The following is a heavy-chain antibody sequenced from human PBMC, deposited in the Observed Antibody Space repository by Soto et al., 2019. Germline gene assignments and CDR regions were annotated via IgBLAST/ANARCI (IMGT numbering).Heavy chain of an antibody. Sequence: GGSLRLSCTASGFTFGDYAMSWFRQAPGKGLEWVGFIRSKAYGGTTEYAASVKGRFTISRDDSKSIAYLQMNSLKTEDTAVYYCTRDLRYFDWLLADYWGQGTLVTVSS. CDR1: GFTFGDYA. J-gene: IGHJ4*02. D-gene: IGHD3-9*01. CDR3: TRDLRYFDWLLADY. CDR2: IRSKAYGGTT. V-gene: IGHV3-49*03.